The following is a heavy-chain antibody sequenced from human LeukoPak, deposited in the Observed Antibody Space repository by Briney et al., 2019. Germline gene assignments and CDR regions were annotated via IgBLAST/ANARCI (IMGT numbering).Heavy chain of an antibody. CDR2: NYYSGST. V-gene: IGHV4-59*08. CDR3: ARQMGGGGSYYFDY. Sequence: TSETLSLTCTVSGGSISSYYWSWIRQPPGKGLEWIGYNYYSGSTNYNPSLKSRVTISVDTSKNQFSLKLSSVTAADTAVYYCARQMGGGGSYYFDYWGQGTLVTVSS. CDR1: GGSISSYY. D-gene: IGHD1-26*01. J-gene: IGHJ4*02.